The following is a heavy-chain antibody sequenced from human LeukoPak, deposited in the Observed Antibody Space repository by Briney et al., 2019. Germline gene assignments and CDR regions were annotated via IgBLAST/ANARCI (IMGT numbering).Heavy chain of an antibody. CDR3: ASLGYEAFDN. CDR2: IRYDGSNK. D-gene: IGHD3-16*01. V-gene: IGHV3-30*02. J-gene: IGHJ3*02. CDR1: GFTFSSYG. Sequence: GGSVRLSCAASGFTFSSYGMHWVRQAPGKGLEWVGFIRYDGSNKYYADSVKGRVTIYRDNSKNTLYLEMNSLRAEDTAVYSCASLGYEAFDNWGQGTMVTVSS.